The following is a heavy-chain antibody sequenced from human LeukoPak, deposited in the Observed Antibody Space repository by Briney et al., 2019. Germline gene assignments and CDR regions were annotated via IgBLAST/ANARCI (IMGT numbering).Heavy chain of an antibody. Sequence: PGGSLRLSCAASGFSFSTYAISWVRQAPGKGLEWVSGVNGNGGSTSYADSVKGRFTIFRDNSKNTVYLQMNSLRVEDTAVYYCAKSLYGGCDYWGQGTVVTVSS. V-gene: IGHV3-23*01. D-gene: IGHD3-16*02. CDR1: GFSFSTYA. CDR3: AKSLYGGCDY. CDR2: VNGNGGST. J-gene: IGHJ4*02.